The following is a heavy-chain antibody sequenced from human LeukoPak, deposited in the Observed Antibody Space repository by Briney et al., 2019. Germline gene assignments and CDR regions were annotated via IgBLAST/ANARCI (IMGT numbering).Heavy chain of an antibody. Sequence: ASVKVSCKASGYTFTGYYMHWVRRAPGQGLEWMGWINPNSGGTNHAQKFQGRVTMTRDTSISTAYMELSRLRSDDTAVYYCARTIAAAGTPLFDYYYYGMDVWGQGTTVTVSS. CDR3: ARTIAAAGTPLFDYYYYGMDV. V-gene: IGHV1-2*02. CDR1: GYTFTGYY. D-gene: IGHD6-13*01. CDR2: INPNSGGT. J-gene: IGHJ6*02.